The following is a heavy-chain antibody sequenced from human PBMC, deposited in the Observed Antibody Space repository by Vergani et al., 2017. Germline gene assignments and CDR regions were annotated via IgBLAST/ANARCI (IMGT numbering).Heavy chain of an antibody. Sequence: EVQLVESGGGLVQPGGSLRLSCAASGFTFSSYWMNWVRQAPGKGLEWVANIKQDGGEKYYVDSVKGRFTISRDNAKNSLYLQMNSLRAEDTAVYYCASQTRIAAAGSPADLLAYWGQGTLVTVSS. CDR3: ASQTRIAAAGSPADLLAY. V-gene: IGHV3-7*03. CDR1: GFTFSSYW. J-gene: IGHJ4*02. CDR2: IKQDGGEK. D-gene: IGHD6-13*01.